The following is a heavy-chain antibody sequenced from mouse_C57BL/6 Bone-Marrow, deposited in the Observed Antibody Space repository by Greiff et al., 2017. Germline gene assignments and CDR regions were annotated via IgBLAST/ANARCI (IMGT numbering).Heavy chain of an antibody. V-gene: IGHV3-5*01. CDR3: ARDPGYPSCDY. Sequence: EVQVVESGPGLVKPSQTVFLTCTVTGISITTGNYRWSWIRQFPGNTLEWIGYIYYSGTITSTPSPPSRTTITRDTPKNQFCLEMNSLTAEDTATYYCARDPGYPSCDYWGQGTTLTVSA. J-gene: IGHJ2*01. CDR2: IYYSGTI. CDR1: GISITTGNYR. D-gene: IGHD3-1*01.